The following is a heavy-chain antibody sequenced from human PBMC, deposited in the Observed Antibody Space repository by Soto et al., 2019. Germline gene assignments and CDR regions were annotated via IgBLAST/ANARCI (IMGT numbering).Heavy chain of an antibody. D-gene: IGHD6-6*01. CDR1: GFTFSSYA. CDR3: ARSSGGSSAPYYFDY. J-gene: IGHJ4*02. Sequence: QVQLVESGGGVVQPGRSLRLSCAASGFTFSSYAMHWVRQAPGKGLEWVAVISYDGSNKYYADSVKGRFTISRDNSKNTLYLQMNSLRAEDTAVYYCARSSGGSSAPYYFDYWGQGTLVTVSS. V-gene: IGHV3-30-3*01. CDR2: ISYDGSNK.